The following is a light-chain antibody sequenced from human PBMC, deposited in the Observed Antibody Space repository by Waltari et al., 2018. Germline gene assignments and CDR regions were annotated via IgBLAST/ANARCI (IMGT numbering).Light chain of an antibody. CDR1: SGPSSYA. V-gene: IGLV4-69*01. CDR2: LNSDGSP. J-gene: IGLJ2*01. Sequence: QPKLTQSPSASASLGASVKLTCIPRSGPSSYAIAWHHQQPQKGPRYLRKLNSDGSPNKGDGIPDRFSGSSSGAERYLTISSLQSEDEADYYCQTWGTGTHVVFGGGTKLTVL. CDR3: QTWGTGTHVV.